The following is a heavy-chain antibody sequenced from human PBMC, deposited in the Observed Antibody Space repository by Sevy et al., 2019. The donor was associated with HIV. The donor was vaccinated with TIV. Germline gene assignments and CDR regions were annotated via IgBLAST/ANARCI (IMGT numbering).Heavy chain of an antibody. CDR1: GFTFSSYA. CDR3: ARDPTVVTPSAFDI. V-gene: IGHV3-30-3*01. CDR2: ISYDGSNK. D-gene: IGHD2-15*01. Sequence: QLGGSLRLSCAASGFTFSSYAMHWVRQAPGKGLEWVAVISYDGSNKYYADSVKGRFTISRDNSKNTLYLQMNSLRAEDTAVYYCARDPTVVTPSAFDIWGQGTMVTVSS. J-gene: IGHJ3*02.